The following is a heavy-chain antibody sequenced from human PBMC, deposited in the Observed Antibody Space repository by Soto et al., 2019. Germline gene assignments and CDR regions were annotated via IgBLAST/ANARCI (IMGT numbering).Heavy chain of an antibody. CDR3: AKYKGVIHHLMFDS. D-gene: IGHD2-21*01. J-gene: IGHJ4*01. CDR1: RRAVSSWA. V-gene: IGHV3-23*01. CDR2: ITDSCAST. Sequence: CLSLSCGASRRAVSSWATSWVRQAPEKGLQWVPSITDSCASTFYADSVKGRLTTSRDNSKSTPYLQMNSLRAEDTAVYYCAKYKGVIHHLMFDSWG.